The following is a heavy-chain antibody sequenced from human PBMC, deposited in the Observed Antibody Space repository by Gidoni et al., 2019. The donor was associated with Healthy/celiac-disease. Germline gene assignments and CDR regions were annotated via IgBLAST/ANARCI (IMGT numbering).Heavy chain of an antibody. CDR1: GFTFSGSA. J-gene: IGHJ1*01. CDR2: IRSKANRSAT. Sequence: EVPLVESGGGLVQPGGSLQLSCAASGFTFSGSAMHWARQAFGKGLEWVGRIRSKANRSATAYAASVKGRVTISRDDSKNTAYLQMNSLKTEDTAVYYCTSATYYYDSSGYYYKYFQHWGQGTLVTVSS. D-gene: IGHD3-22*01. V-gene: IGHV3-73*02. CDR3: TSATYYYDSSGYYYKYFQH.